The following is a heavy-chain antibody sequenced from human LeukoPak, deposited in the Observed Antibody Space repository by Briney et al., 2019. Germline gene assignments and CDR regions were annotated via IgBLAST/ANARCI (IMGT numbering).Heavy chain of an antibody. CDR2: IYYSGST. V-gene: IGHV4-39*01. CDR3: ARQGGVLRFLEWLLYRDY. J-gene: IGHJ4*02. Sequence: SETLSLTCTVSGGSISSSSYYWGWIRQPPGKGLEWIGSIYYSGSTYYNPSLKSRVTISVDTSKSQFSLKLSSVTAADTAVYYCARQGGVLRFLEWLLYRDYWGQGTLVTVSS. CDR1: GGSISSSSYY. D-gene: IGHD3-3*01.